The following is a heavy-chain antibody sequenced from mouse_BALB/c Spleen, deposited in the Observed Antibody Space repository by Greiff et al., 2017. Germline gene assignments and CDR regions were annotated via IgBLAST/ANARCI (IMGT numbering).Heavy chain of an antibody. CDR3: ARDGSLNAMDY. Sequence: QVHVKQSGPGLVAPSQSLSITCTVSGFSLTGYGVNWVRQPPGKGLEWLGMIWGDGSTDYNSALKSRLSISKDNSKSQVFLKMNSLQTDDTARYYCARDGSLNAMDYWGQGTSVTVSS. CDR1: GFSLTGYG. J-gene: IGHJ4*01. CDR2: IWGDGST. V-gene: IGHV2-6-7*01.